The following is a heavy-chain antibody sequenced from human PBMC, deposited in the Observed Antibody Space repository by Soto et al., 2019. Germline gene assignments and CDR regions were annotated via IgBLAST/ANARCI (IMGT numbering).Heavy chain of an antibody. CDR3: ARGALWFGEFADI. J-gene: IGHJ3*02. CDR2: INAGNGNT. Sequence: QVQLVQSGAEAKKPGASVKVSCKASGYTFTSYAMHWVRQAPGQRLEWMGWINAGNGNTKYSQKFQGRVTITRDTSASTAYMELSSLRSEDTAVYYCARGALWFGEFADIWGQGTMVTVSS. D-gene: IGHD3-10*01. V-gene: IGHV1-3*01. CDR1: GYTFTSYA.